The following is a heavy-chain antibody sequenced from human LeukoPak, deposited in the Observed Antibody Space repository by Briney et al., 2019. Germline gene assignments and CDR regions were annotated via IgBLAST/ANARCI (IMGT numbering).Heavy chain of an antibody. D-gene: IGHD3-9*01. V-gene: IGHV4-59*01. CDR1: GGSISSYY. CDR2: IYYSGST. CDR3: ARVNYDILTGYSYYFDY. J-gene: IGHJ4*02. Sequence: SETLSLTCTVSGGSISSYYWSWIRQPPGKGLEWIGYIYYSGSTNYNPSLKSRVTISVDTSKNQFSLKLSSVTAADMAVYYCARVNYDILTGYSYYFDYWGQGTLVTVSS.